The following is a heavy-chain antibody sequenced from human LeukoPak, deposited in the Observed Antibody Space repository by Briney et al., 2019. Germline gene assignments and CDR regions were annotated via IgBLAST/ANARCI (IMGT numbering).Heavy chain of an antibody. CDR1: GYSFTSYW. J-gene: IGHJ4*02. CDR2: IYPGDSDT. V-gene: IGHV5-51*01. D-gene: IGHD3-10*01. CDR3: ARVIYYYGSGSYYSGELPFDY. Sequence: GESLKISCKGSGYSFTSYWIGWVRQMPGKGLEWMGIIYPGDSDTRYSPSFQGQVTISADKSISTAYLQWSSLQASDTAMYYCARVIYYYGSGSYYSGELPFDYWGQGTLVTVSS.